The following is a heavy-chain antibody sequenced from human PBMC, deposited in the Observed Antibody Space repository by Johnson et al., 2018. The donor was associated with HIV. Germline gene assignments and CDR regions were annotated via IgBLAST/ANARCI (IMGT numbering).Heavy chain of an antibody. CDR1: GFTVSSNY. D-gene: IGHD3-10*01. Sequence: QVQLVESGGGLVQPGGSLRLSCAASGFTVSSNYMSWVRQAPGKGLEWVAVIWYDGSNKYYADSVKGRFTISRDNSKNTVYLQMNSLRAEDTAVYYCAREVRGPRGGFDIWGQGTMVTVSS. CDR2: IWYDGSNK. V-gene: IGHV3-33*08. J-gene: IGHJ3*02. CDR3: AREVRGPRGGFDI.